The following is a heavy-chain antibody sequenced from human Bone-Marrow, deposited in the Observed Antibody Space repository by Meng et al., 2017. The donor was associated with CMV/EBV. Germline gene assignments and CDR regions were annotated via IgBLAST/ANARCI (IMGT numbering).Heavy chain of an antibody. CDR1: GFTFSSYR. V-gene: IGHV3-21*01. J-gene: IGHJ4*02. CDR2: ISSSSSYI. Sequence: GESLKISCAASGFTFSSYRMNWVRQAPGKGLEWVSSISSSSSYIYYADSVKGRFTISRDNAKNSLYLQMNSLRAEDTAVYYCARGHYGGAYYFDYWGQGTLVTVSS. D-gene: IGHD4-23*01. CDR3: ARGHYGGAYYFDY.